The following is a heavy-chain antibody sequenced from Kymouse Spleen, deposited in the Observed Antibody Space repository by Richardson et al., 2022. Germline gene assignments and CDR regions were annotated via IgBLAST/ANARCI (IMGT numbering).Heavy chain of an antibody. J-gene: IGHJ6*02. Sequence: QLQLQESGPGLVKPSETLSLTCTVSGGSISSSSYYWGWIRQPPGKGLEWIGSIYYSGSTYYNPSLKSRVTISVDTSKNQFSLKLSSVTAADTAVYYCARQGYGSGSPRYYYGMDVWGQGTTVTVSS. CDR3: ARQGYGSGSPRYYYGMDV. V-gene: IGHV4-39*01. CDR1: GGSISSSSYY. D-gene: IGHD3-10*01. CDR2: IYYSGST.